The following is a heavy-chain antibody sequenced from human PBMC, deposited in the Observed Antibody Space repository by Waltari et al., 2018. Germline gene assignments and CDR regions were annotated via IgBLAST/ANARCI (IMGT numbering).Heavy chain of an antibody. CDR3: AGGTIYDYVWGSYRSSFDY. J-gene: IGHJ4*02. CDR1: GGSISSSSYY. CDR2: IYYSGST. D-gene: IGHD3-16*02. Sequence: QLQLQESGPGLVKPSETLSLTCTVSGGSISSSSYYWGWIRQPPGKGLEWIGSIYYSGSTYYNPSLKSRVTISVETSKNQFSLKLSSVTAADTAVYYCAGGTIYDYVWGSYRSSFDYWGQGTLVTVSS. V-gene: IGHV4-39*01.